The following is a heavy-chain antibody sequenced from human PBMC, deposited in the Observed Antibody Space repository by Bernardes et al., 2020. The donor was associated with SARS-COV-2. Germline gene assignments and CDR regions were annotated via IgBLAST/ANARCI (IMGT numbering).Heavy chain of an antibody. Sequence: SESLSLTCTVVGGSISSGGDYWSWFRKHPGKGPEWSGYIHYIGTTYYNPSLRSRVTLSVDASKNQFSLKLSSVTAADTAVYYCARVLQRGEGFDYWGQGTLVTVSS. V-gene: IGHV4-31*03. D-gene: IGHD2-21*01. CDR2: IHYIGTT. J-gene: IGHJ4*02. CDR3: ARVLQRGEGFDY. CDR1: GGSISSGGDY.